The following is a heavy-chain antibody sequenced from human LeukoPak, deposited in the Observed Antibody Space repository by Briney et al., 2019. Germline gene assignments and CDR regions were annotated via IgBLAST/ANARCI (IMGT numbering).Heavy chain of an antibody. V-gene: IGHV3-23*01. CDR1: GFTFSSYA. D-gene: IGHD2-21*02. J-gene: IGHJ4*02. CDR2: ISGSGGST. Sequence: GGSLRLSCAASGFTFSSYAMSWVRQAPGKGLEWVSAISGSGGSTYYADSVKGRFTISRDNSKNTLYLQMNSLRAEDTAVYYCASLAYCGGDCYRGPFDYWGQGTLVTVSS. CDR3: ASLAYCGGDCYRGPFDY.